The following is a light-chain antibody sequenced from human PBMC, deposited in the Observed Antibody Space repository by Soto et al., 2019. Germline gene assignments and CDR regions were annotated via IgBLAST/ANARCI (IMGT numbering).Light chain of an antibody. CDR2: DAS. Sequence: EVVMTQSPATLSVSRGQRATLSCRASQSVSSNLAWYHQKPGQAPRLLIYDASTRATGIPARFSGSGSGTEFTLTISSLQSEDFAVYYCQQYNNWPPITFGQGTRLEIK. CDR1: QSVSSN. J-gene: IGKJ5*01. V-gene: IGKV3-15*01. CDR3: QQYNNWPPIT.